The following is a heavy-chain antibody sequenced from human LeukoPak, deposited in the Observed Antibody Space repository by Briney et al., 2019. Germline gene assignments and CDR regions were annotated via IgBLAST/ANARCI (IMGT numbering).Heavy chain of an antibody. CDR2: ISYSGNT. D-gene: IGHD5-12*01. Sequence: SETLSLTCTVSGDSISSGGYYWSWIRQHPGKGLEWIGYISYSGNTYYNPSLKSRAAISVDTPKNQFSLRLSSTTAADTAVYYCARAPVATPSEFDYWGQGTLVTVSS. V-gene: IGHV4-31*03. CDR3: ARAPVATPSEFDY. J-gene: IGHJ4*02. CDR1: GDSISSGGYY.